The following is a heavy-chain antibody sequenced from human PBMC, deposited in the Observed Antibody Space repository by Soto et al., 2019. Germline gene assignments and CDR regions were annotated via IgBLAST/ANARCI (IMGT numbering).Heavy chain of an antibody. CDR3: AREWELRGIFDY. CDR1: GFTFSRFW. V-gene: IGHV3-7*01. J-gene: IGHJ4*02. CDR2: IKQDGSEK. Sequence: EVQLVESGGGLVQPGGSLRLSCAASGFTFSRFWMSWVRQAPGKGLEWVANIKQDGSEKYYVDSVKGRFTISRDNAENSLYLQMNSLRAEDTAVYYCAREWELRGIFDYWGQGILVTVSS. D-gene: IGHD1-26*01.